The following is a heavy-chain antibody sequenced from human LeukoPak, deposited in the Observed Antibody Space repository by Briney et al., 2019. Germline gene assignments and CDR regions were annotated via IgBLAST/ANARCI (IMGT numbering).Heavy chain of an antibody. J-gene: IGHJ5*02. Sequence: SETLSLTCAVYGGSFSGYYWSWIRQPPGKGLEWIGEINHSGSTNYNPSLKSRVTISVDTSKNQFSLKLSSVTAADTAVYYCARNYYDSSGYFSGGFDPWGQGTLVTVSS. D-gene: IGHD3-22*01. V-gene: IGHV4-34*01. CDR3: ARNYYDSSGYFSGGFDP. CDR2: INHSGST. CDR1: GGSFSGYY.